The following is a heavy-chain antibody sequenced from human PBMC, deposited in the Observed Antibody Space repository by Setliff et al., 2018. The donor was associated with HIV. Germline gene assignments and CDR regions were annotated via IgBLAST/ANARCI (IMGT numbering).Heavy chain of an antibody. CDR3: ARGFDYAQRPPLYYFDY. CDR1: ISSGGYY. D-gene: IGHD2-2*01. J-gene: IGHJ4*02. CDR2: IYYSGSV. Sequence: ISSGGYYWSWIRQHPGKALEWIGYIYYSGSVYYNPSLKSRLTISVDTSKNQFSVKLNSVTAADTAVYYCARGFDYAQRPPLYYFDYWGQGTLVTVSS. V-gene: IGHV4-31*02.